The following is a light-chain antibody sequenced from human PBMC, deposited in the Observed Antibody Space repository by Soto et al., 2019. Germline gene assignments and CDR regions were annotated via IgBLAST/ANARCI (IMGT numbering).Light chain of an antibody. CDR1: QTVTNY. CDR3: QQSYTTRPLT. CDR2: DDS. Sequence: DIQLTQSPSSLSASVGDRVTITCRASQTVTNYLHWYQQKPGKAPKLLIYDDSNLQSGVPSRFGDSGSGTDFTLTISGLQPEDFATYYCQQSYTTRPLTFGGGTKVESK. J-gene: IGKJ4*01. V-gene: IGKV1-39*01.